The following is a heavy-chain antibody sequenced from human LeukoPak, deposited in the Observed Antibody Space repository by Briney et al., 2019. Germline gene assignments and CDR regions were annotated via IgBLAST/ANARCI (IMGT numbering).Heavy chain of an antibody. Sequence: PSETLSLTCAVYGGSFSGYYWSWIRQPPGKGLEWIGEINHSGSTNYNPSLKSRVTISVDTSKNQFSLKLSSVTAADTAMYYCARVHQNDYGDYWGQGTLVTVSS. V-gene: IGHV4-34*01. CDR1: GGSFSGYY. CDR2: INHSGST. J-gene: IGHJ4*02. CDR3: ARVHQNDYGDY.